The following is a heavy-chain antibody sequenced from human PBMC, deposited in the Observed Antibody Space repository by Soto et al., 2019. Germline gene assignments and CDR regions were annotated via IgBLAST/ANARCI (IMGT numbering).Heavy chain of an antibody. CDR3: ARAYGGNPALFDP. Sequence: GESLKISCAASGFTFSSYSMNWVRQAPGKGLEWVSSISSSSSYIYYADSVKGRFTFSRDNSKNTLYLQMSSLRAEDTAVYYCARAYGGNPALFDPWGQGTLVTVSS. CDR1: GFTFSSYS. CDR2: ISSSSSYI. D-gene: IGHD4-17*01. J-gene: IGHJ5*02. V-gene: IGHV3-21*03.